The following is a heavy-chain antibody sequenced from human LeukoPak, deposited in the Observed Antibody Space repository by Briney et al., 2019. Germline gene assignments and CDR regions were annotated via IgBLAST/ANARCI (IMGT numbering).Heavy chain of an antibody. CDR2: INPNSGGT. J-gene: IGHJ4*02. CDR1: GYTFTGYY. D-gene: IGHD6-19*01. CDR3: ARLTTAAVAGKKITDY. Sequence: GASVKVSCKTSGYTFTGYYMHWVRQAPGQGLEWMGRINPNSGGTNYAQKFQGRVTMTRDTSISTAYMELSRLRSDDTAVYYCARLTTAAVAGKKITDYWGQGTLVTVSS. V-gene: IGHV1-2*06.